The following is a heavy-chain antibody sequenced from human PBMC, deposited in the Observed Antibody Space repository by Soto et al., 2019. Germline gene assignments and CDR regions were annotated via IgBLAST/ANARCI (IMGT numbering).Heavy chain of an antibody. D-gene: IGHD2-15*01. Sequence: SETLSLTCTVSGGSINSHNYYWAWIRQPPGKGLAWIASIYYDGTTYYNTSLKSRGNISKDSTKNQFSLRLTSVTAADTAVYFFGKVVVAATRHPDFDSWGQGTLVTVSS. V-gene: IGHV4-39*01. J-gene: IGHJ4*02. CDR3: GKVVVAATRHPDFDS. CDR2: IYYDGTT. CDR1: GGSINSHNYY.